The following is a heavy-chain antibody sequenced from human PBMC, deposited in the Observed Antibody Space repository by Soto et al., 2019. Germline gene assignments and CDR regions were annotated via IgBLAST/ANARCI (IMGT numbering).Heavy chain of an antibody. CDR3: ASLQYNLAY. Sequence: NPSETLSLTCTVSGGSISSYYWSWIRQPPGKGLEWIGYIYYSGSTNYNPSLKSRVTISVDTSKNQFSLKLSSVTAADTAVYYCASLQYNLAYRGQRTLVTVSS. CDR1: GGSISSYY. V-gene: IGHV4-59*08. CDR2: IYYSGST. D-gene: IGHD1-20*01. J-gene: IGHJ4*02.